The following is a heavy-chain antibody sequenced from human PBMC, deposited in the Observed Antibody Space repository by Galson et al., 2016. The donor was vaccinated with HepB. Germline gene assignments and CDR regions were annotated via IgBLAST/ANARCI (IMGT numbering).Heavy chain of an antibody. Sequence: SLRLSCAASGFTVSSNYMSWVRQAPGKGLEWVSGISGSGGSTYCADSVKGRFTISRDNSKNTLYLQMNSLRAEDTAVYYCAKDNSGRKVFTMVRELSSMDVWGQGTTVTVSS. J-gene: IGHJ6*02. CDR2: ISGSGGST. D-gene: IGHD3-10*01. CDR3: AKDNSGRKVFTMVRELSSMDV. CDR1: GFTVSSNY. V-gene: IGHV3-23*01.